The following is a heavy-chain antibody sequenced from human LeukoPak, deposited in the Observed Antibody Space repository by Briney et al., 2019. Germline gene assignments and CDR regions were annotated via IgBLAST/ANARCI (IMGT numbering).Heavy chain of an antibody. D-gene: IGHD3-9*01. CDR2: IDWDDDK. CDR1: GFSLSTSGMR. CDR3: ARMDPYDILTGYHLNFDY. Sequence: SGPTLVNPTQTLTLTCTFSGFSLSTSGMRVSWIRQPPGKALEWLALIDWDDDKFYSTSLKTRLTISKDTSKTQVVLTMTNMAPVDTATYYCARMDPYDILTGYHLNFDYWGQGTLVTVSS. V-gene: IGHV2-70*04. J-gene: IGHJ4*02.